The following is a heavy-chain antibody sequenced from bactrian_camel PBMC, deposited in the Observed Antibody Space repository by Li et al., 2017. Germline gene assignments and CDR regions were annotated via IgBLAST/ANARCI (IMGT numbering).Heavy chain of an antibody. CDR1: GFPFSTYS. CDR3: TTHNRVVGGREEYND. J-gene: IGHJ4*01. D-gene: IGHD2*01. V-gene: IGHV3S6*01. Sequence: QLVESGGGLVQPGGSLRLSCAASGFPFSTYSLTWVRQAAGKGLEWVARISGDGTNAWYTDPVKGRFTMSRDNALNTVSLQMNSLKSDDTALYYCTTHNRVVGGREEYNDWGQGTQVTVS. CDR2: ISGDGTNA.